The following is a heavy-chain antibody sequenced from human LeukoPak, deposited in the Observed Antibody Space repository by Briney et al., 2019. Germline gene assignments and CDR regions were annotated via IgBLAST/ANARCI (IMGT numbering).Heavy chain of an antibody. CDR1: GGSFSGYY. CDR2: INHSGST. Sequence: PSETLSLTCAVYGGSFSGYYWSWIRQPPGKGLEWIGEINHSGSTNYNPSLKSRVTISVDTSKNQFSLKPSSVTAADTAVYYCARIAYSSSWYNWFDPWGQGTLVTVSS. V-gene: IGHV4-34*01. CDR3: ARIAYSSSWYNWFDP. D-gene: IGHD6-13*01. J-gene: IGHJ5*02.